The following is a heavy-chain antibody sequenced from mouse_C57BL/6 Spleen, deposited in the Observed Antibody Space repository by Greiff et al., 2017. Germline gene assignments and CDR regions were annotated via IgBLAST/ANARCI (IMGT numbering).Heavy chain of an antibody. CDR2: IYPRDGST. V-gene: IGHV1-78*01. CDR3: ATYYGNFYYAMDY. J-gene: IGHJ4*01. Sequence: QVQLQQSDAELVKPGASVKISCKVSGYTFTDHIIHWMKQRPEQGLEWIGYIYPRDGSTKYNEKFKGKATLTADKSSSTAYMQLNSLTSEDSAVYFCATYYGNFYYAMDYWGQGTSVTVSS. D-gene: IGHD2-10*01. CDR1: GYTFTDHI.